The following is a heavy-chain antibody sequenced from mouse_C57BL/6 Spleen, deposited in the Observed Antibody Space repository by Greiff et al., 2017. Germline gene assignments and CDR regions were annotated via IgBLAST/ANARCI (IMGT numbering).Heavy chain of an antibody. V-gene: IGHV3-6*01. Sequence: EVKLVESGPGLVKPSQSLSLTCSVTGYSITSGYYWNWIRQFPGNKLEWMGYISYDGSNNYNPSLKNRISITRDTSKNQFFLKLNSVTTEDTATYYCARASYGSSPWYFDVWGTGTTVTVSS. CDR2: ISYDGSN. D-gene: IGHD1-1*01. J-gene: IGHJ1*03. CDR3: ARASYGSSPWYFDV. CDR1: GYSITSGYY.